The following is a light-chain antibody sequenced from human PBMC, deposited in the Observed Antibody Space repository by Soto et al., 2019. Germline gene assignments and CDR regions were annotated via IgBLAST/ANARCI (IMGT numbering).Light chain of an antibody. V-gene: IGKV3-11*01. CDR3: QQRHMWPIT. CDR1: QTVSSY. CDR2: DAS. Sequence: IVLTQAPATLSLSPGERATLSCRASQTVSSYLSWYQHKPGRAPKLLIYDASNRATGIPARFSGSGSGTDFTLTISSLEPEDFAVYYCQQRHMWPITFGQGTRLEIK. J-gene: IGKJ5*01.